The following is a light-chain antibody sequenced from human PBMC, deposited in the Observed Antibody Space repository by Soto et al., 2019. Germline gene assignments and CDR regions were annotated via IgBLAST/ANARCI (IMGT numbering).Light chain of an antibody. V-gene: IGKV3-15*01. CDR2: GAS. CDR1: ENISTN. J-gene: IGKJ5*01. CDR3: QQYYNWPRT. Sequence: ELARTPSPSRLSVSPGERATLSRMASENISTNLAWYQQKPGQAPRLLFYGASTRATGLPARFSGTGSGTEFTLTINSLQAEDSAVYYCQQYYNWPRTFGQGTRLEIK.